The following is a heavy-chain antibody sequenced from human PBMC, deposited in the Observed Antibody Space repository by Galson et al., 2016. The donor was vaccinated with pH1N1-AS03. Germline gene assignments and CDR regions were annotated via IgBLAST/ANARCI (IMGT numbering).Heavy chain of an antibody. D-gene: IGHD4/OR15-4a*01. Sequence: SVKVSCKASGNTFTTYGLIWVRQAPGQGLEWMGWISVYNGNTNYGQKFQDRVTMTTDTSTSAAVMELRSLRSDDTAVYYCATLDYGYRIDDWGQGAPVTVSS. CDR2: ISVYNGNT. CDR3: ATLDYGYRIDD. V-gene: IGHV1-18*04. J-gene: IGHJ4*02. CDR1: GNTFTTYG.